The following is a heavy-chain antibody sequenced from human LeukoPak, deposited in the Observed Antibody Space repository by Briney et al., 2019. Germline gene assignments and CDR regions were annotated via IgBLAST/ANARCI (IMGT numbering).Heavy chain of an antibody. V-gene: IGHV1-24*01. D-gene: IGHD2-21*01. CDR3: ATGCGGDCAQNWFDP. CDR1: GYTLTELS. Sequence: ASVKVSCKVSGYTLTELSMHWVRQAPGKGLEWMGGFDPEDGETTYAQKFQGRVTMTEDTSTDTAYMELSSLRSEDTAVYCCATGCGGDCAQNWFDPWGQGTLVTVSS. CDR2: FDPEDGET. J-gene: IGHJ5*02.